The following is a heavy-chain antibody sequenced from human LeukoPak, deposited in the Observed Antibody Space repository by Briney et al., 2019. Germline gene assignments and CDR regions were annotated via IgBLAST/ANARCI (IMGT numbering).Heavy chain of an antibody. CDR2: ISSNGGST. J-gene: IGHJ4*02. V-gene: IGHV3-64*01. D-gene: IGHD2-15*01. Sequence: PGGSLRLSCAASGFTFSSYAMHWVRQAPGKGLEYVSAISSNGGSTYYANSVKGRFTISRDNSKNTLYLQMGGLRAEDMAVYYCARAQGYCSGGSCYTRYFDYWGQGTLVTVSS. CDR3: ARAQGYCSGGSCYTRYFDY. CDR1: GFTFSSYA.